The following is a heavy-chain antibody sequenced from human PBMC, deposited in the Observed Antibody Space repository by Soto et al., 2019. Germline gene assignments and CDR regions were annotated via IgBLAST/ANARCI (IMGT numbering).Heavy chain of an antibody. D-gene: IGHD6-6*01. CDR1: GFTLSDHY. CDR2: TKNRSQRYTI. Sequence: EVQLVESGGGLVQPGGSLRLSCAGSGFTLSDHYMDWVRQAPGKGLEWVARTKNRSQRYTIEYAASVKGRFTISRDDSKNSLYLQMNSLKSEDTAVYYCTCWIAARCSWGQGTLVTVAS. CDR3: TCWIAARCS. V-gene: IGHV3-72*01. J-gene: IGHJ4*02.